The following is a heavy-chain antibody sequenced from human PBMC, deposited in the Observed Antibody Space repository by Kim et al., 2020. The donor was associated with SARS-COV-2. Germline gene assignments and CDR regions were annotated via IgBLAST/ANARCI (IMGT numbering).Heavy chain of an antibody. Sequence: SETLSLTCAVYGGSFSGYYWSWIRQPPGKGLEWIGEINHSGSTNYNPSLKSRVTISVDTSKNQFSLKLSSVTAADTAVYYCARGRLILTGFLWGPQTPKSDNWFDPWGQGTLVTVSS. V-gene: IGHV4-34*01. CDR1: GGSFSGYY. J-gene: IGHJ5*02. CDR3: ARGRLILTGFLWGPQTPKSDNWFDP. D-gene: IGHD3-9*01. CDR2: INHSGST.